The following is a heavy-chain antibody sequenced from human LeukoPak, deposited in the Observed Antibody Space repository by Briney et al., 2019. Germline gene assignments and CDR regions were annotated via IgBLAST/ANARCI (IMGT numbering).Heavy chain of an antibody. Sequence: ASVKVSCKASGYTFSSYAMHWVRQPPGQRLEWMGWSSAYNGNTNYAQKLQGRVTMTTDTSTSTAYMELRSLRSDDTAVYYCARATYYYDSSGPERYWGQGTLVTVSS. D-gene: IGHD3-22*01. CDR3: ARATYYYDSSGPERY. J-gene: IGHJ4*02. V-gene: IGHV1-18*01. CDR1: GYTFSSYA. CDR2: SSAYNGNT.